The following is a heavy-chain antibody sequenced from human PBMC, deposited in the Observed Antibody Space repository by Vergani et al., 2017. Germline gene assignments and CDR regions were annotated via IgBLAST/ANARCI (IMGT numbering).Heavy chain of an antibody. CDR3: ARGGRFESPSRNYYYYMDV. Sequence: QVQLVESGGGVVQPGRSLRPSCAASGFTFSSYAMHWVRQAPGKGLEWVAVISYDGSNKYYADSVKGRFTISRDNSKNTLYLQMNSLRAEDTAVYYCARGGRFESPSRNYYYYMDVWGKGTTVTVSS. D-gene: IGHD3-10*01. V-gene: IGHV3-30-3*01. J-gene: IGHJ6*03. CDR2: ISYDGSNK. CDR1: GFTFSSYA.